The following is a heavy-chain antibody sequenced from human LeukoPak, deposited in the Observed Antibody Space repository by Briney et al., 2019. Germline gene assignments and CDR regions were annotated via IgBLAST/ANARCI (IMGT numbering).Heavy chain of an antibody. CDR2: INQDGGEK. V-gene: IGHV3-7*03. D-gene: IGHD3-3*02. J-gene: IGHJ4*02. Sequence: GGSLRLSCVASGLTLSNFWMTWVRQAPGKGLEWVATINQDGGEKYYVDSVKGRFIISRDNAKNSVYLQMDSLRVEETAVYSCVRGHLWLENWGQGTLITVSS. CDR3: VRGHLWLEN. CDR1: GLTLSNFW.